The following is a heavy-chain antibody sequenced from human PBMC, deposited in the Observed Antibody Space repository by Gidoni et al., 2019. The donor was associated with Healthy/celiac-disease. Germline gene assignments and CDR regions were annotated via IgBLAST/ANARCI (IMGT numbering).Heavy chain of an antibody. CDR3: AKFGIRYFDWLLHDAFDI. V-gene: IGHV3-23*01. J-gene: IGHJ3*02. CDR1: GFTFSSYA. CDR2: ISGSGGST. D-gene: IGHD3-9*01. Sequence: EVQLLESGGGLVQPGGSLRLSCAASGFTFSSYAMSWVRQAPGKGLEWVSAISGSGGSTYYADSVKGRFTISRDNSKNTLYLQMNSLRAEDTAVYYCAKFGIRYFDWLLHDAFDIWGQGTMVTVSS.